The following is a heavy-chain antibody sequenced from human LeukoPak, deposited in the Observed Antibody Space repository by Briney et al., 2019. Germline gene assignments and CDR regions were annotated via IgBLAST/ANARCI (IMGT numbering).Heavy chain of an antibody. CDR2: ITSSGDTI. CDR3: ARDYGTAMASYYYYGMDV. J-gene: IGHJ6*02. D-gene: IGHD5-18*01. V-gene: IGHV3-11*01. Sequence: PGGSLRLSCAASGFIFSDDCMSWIRQAPGKGLEWISYITSSGDTIYYADSVKGRFTISRDNAKNSLYLQMNSLRAEDTAVYYCARDYGTAMASYYYYGMDVWGQETTVTVSS. CDR1: GFIFSDDC.